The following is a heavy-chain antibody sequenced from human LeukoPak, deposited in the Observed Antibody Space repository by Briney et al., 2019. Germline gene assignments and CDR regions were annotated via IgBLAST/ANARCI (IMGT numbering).Heavy chain of an antibody. CDR1: GGTFSSYA. V-gene: IGHV1-69*05. CDR2: VIPIFGTA. D-gene: IGHD2-2*01. J-gene: IGHJ3*02. Sequence: SVKVSCKASGGTFSSYAISWVRHAPGQGLEWMGGVIPIFGTANYAQKFQGRVTITTDESTSTAYMELSSLRSEDTAVYYCARGARDIVVVPAAIRFAFDIWGQGTMVTVSS. CDR3: ARGARDIVVVPAAIRFAFDI.